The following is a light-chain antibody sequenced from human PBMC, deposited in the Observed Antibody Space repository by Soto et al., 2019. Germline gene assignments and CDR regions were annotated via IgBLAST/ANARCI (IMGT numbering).Light chain of an antibody. Sequence: DIQMTQSPSSLSASVGDRVTITCRPSQGTSTYLAGYQQKPGKVPKLLIYAASTWQSGVPSRFSGIGSGTDFTLTISSLQPEDVATYYCQKYNSALETFGQGTKVEIK. CDR3: QKYNSALET. V-gene: IGKV1-27*01. J-gene: IGKJ1*01. CDR1: QGTSTY. CDR2: AAS.